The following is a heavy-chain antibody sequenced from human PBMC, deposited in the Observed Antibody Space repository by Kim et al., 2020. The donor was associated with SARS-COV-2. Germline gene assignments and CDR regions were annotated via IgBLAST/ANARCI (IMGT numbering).Heavy chain of an antibody. CDR3: AREKTYNSEDY. Sequence: KYYVDSVKGRFTISRDNAKTSLYLQMNGLRAEDTAVYYCAREKTYNSEDYWGQGTLVTVSS. D-gene: IGHD1-1*01. J-gene: IGHJ4*02. V-gene: IGHV3-7*01. CDR2: K.